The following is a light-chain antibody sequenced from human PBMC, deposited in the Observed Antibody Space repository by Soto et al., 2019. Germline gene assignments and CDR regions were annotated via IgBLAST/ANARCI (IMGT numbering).Light chain of an antibody. CDR3: HQRQSWPRT. CDR1: QYVGTR. V-gene: IGKV3-11*01. CDR2: YTS. J-gene: IGKJ1*01. Sequence: EIVLTQSPATLSSSPGETATLSCRASQYVGTRLAWYQHKPGQAPRLLIYYTSNRATGIPARFSGSGSGTVFPLTLSSLAPEDFAIYYCHQRQSWPRTFGQGTKVEIK.